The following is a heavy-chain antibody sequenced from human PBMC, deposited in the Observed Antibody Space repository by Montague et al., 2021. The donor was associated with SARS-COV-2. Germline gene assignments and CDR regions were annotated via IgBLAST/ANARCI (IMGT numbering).Heavy chain of an antibody. CDR3: ARHFFSAGAEEAGWFDP. CDR1: GGSISTYY. D-gene: IGHD3-3*02. CDR2: IYYSGST. V-gene: IGHV4-59*05. J-gene: IGHJ5*02. Sequence: SETLSLTCTVSGGSISTYYWSWIRQPAGKGLEWIGSIYYSGSTYYNPSLKSRVTISVDTSKNQFSLKLSSVTAADTAVYYCARHFFSAGAEEAGWFDPWGQGTLVTVSS.